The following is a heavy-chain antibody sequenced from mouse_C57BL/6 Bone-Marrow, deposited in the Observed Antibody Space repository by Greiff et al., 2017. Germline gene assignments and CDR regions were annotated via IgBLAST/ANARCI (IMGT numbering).Heavy chain of an antibody. CDR2: ISYDGSN. Sequence: EVQRVESGPGLVKPSQSLSLTCSVTGYSITSGYYWNWIRQFPGNKLEWMGYISYDGSNNYNPSLKNRISITRDTSKNQFFLKLNSVTTEDTATYYCARKSYGSSYGFAYWGQGTLVTVSA. J-gene: IGHJ3*01. V-gene: IGHV3-6*01. D-gene: IGHD1-1*01. CDR3: ARKSYGSSYGFAY. CDR1: GYSITSGYY.